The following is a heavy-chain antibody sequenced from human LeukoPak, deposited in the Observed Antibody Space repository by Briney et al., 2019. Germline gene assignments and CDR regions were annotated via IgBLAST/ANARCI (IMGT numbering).Heavy chain of an antibody. V-gene: IGHV4-31*03. CDR1: GGSISSGGYY. Sequence: PSQNLSLTCTVSGGSISSGGYYWSWIRQHPGKGLEWIGYIYYSGSTYYNPSLKSRVTISVDTSKNQFSLKLSSVTAADTAVYYCARLSSAPGLYYFDYWGQGTLVTVSS. CDR2: IYYSGST. J-gene: IGHJ4*02. CDR3: ARLSSAPGLYYFDY. D-gene: IGHD3-10*01.